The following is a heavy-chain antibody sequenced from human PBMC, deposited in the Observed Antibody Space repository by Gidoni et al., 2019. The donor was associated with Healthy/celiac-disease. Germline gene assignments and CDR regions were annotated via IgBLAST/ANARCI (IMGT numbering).Heavy chain of an antibody. J-gene: IGHJ4*02. V-gene: IGHV4-30-4*01. Sequence: QVQLQESGPGLVKPSQTLSLTCTFSGCSIRNRDYYWSWLRQPPGKGLEGIGYIYYSGSTYYNPSLKSRVTISVDTSKNQFSLKLSSVTAADTAVYYCARDNLNDYGDYWGLDYWGQGTLVTVSS. CDR2: IYYSGST. D-gene: IGHD4-17*01. CDR3: ARDNLNDYGDYWGLDY. CDR1: GCSIRNRDYY.